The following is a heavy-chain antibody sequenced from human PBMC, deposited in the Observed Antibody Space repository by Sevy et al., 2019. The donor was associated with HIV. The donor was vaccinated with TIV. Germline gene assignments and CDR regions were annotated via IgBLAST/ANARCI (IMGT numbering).Heavy chain of an antibody. CDR2: IKSKIDGGTT. CDR1: GFIFSNAW. V-gene: IGHV3-15*01. J-gene: IGHJ4*02. Sequence: GGSLRLSCAASGFIFSNAWMNWVRQAPGKGLEWVGRIKSKIDGGTTAYPALVKGRFTISRDESKSTLYLQINSLKIEDTAVYFCATASGYTYGALDYWGQGTLVTVSS. CDR3: ATASGYTYGALDY. D-gene: IGHD5-18*01.